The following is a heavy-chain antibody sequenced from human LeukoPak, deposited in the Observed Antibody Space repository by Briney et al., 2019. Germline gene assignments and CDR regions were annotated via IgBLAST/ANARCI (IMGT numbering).Heavy chain of an antibody. V-gene: IGHV3-30-3*01. CDR1: GFTFSSYA. CDR3: ARDGPGYNSGLRLRH. CDR2: ISYDGSNK. D-gene: IGHD6-19*01. Sequence: RGSLRLSCAASGFTFSSYAMRWVRQAPGKGLEWVAVISYDGSNKYYADSLKGRFTISRDNSKNTLYLQMNSLRAEDTAVYYCARDGPGYNSGLRLRHWGQGTLVTVSS. J-gene: IGHJ4*02.